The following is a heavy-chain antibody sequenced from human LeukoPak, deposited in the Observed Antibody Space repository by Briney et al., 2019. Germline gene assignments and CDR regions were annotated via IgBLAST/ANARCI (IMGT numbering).Heavy chain of an antibody. J-gene: IGHJ4*02. V-gene: IGHV3-33*08. CDR1: GFTLSNDW. D-gene: IGHD3-22*01. Sequence: GGSLRLSCAASGFTLSNDWTHWVRQAPGKGLEWVAVIWYDGSNKYYADSVKGRFTISRDNSKNTLYLQMNSLRAEDTAVYYCARDERYYYDSSGPDYWGQGTLVTVSS. CDR3: ARDERYYYDSSGPDY. CDR2: IWYDGSNK.